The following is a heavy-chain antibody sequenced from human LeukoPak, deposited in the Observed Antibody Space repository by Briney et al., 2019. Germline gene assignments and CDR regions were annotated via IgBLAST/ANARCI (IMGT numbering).Heavy chain of an antibody. V-gene: IGHV4-59*02. Sequence: SETLSLTCTVSGGSVSYYYWGWIRQPPGKGLEWIGYIYYSGSTNYHPSLKSRVTISVDTSKNQFSLNLSSVTAADTAVYYCARADYYYDSSGYTYLFDYWGQGILVTVSS. CDR3: ARADYYYDSSGYTYLFDY. CDR1: GGSVSYYY. CDR2: IYYSGST. D-gene: IGHD3-22*01. J-gene: IGHJ4*02.